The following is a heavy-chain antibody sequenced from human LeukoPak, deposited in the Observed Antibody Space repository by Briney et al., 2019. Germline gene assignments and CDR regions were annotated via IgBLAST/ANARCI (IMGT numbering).Heavy chain of an antibody. V-gene: IGHV3-7*01. J-gene: IGHJ6*02. CDR2: INQDGGEK. CDR1: GFTFSSHW. Sequence: AGGSLRLSCAASGFTFSSHWESWVRQAPGKRLQWVANINQDGGEKHYVDSVRGRFTISRDNTKNSLYLQMNSLRVEDSAVYYCASNWDYVRGYGMDVWGQGTTVTVSS. CDR3: ASNWDYVRGYGMDV. D-gene: IGHD1-7*01.